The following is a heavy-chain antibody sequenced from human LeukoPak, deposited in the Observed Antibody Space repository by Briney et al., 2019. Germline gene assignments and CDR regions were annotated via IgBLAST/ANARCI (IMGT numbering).Heavy chain of an antibody. CDR3: ARAGVWDYSDSSGYHNAAFDI. V-gene: IGHV1-2*02. D-gene: IGHD3-22*01. CDR1: GYTFTGYC. CDR2: INPSSGGT. Sequence: GASVKVSCKASGYTFTGYCMHWVRQAPGQGLEWMGWINPSSGGTNYAQKFQGRVTVTRDTSISTAYMDLSRLRSDDTAVYYCARAGVWDYSDSSGYHNAAFDIWGQGTMVTVSS. J-gene: IGHJ3*02.